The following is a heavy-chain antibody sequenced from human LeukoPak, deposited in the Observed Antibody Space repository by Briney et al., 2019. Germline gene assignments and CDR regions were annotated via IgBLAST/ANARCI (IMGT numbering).Heavy chain of an antibody. V-gene: IGHV3-23*01. J-gene: IGHJ4*02. CDR2: ISGSGGST. CDR3: AKDLDSSGWYNFDY. Sequence: GGSLRLSCAASGFTFSSYAMSWVRQAPGKGLEWVSAISGSGGSTYYADSVKVRFTISRDNSKNTLYLQMNSLRAEDTAVYHCAKDLDSSGWYNFDYWGQGTLVTVSS. D-gene: IGHD6-19*01. CDR1: GFTFSSYA.